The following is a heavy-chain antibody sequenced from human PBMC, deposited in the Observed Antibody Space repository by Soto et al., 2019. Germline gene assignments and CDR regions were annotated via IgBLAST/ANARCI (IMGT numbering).Heavy chain of an antibody. CDR3: ARGMMDIVVVPAARCGWFDP. V-gene: IGHV1-69*01. CDR1: GGTFSSYA. Sequence: QVQLVQSGAEVKKPGSSVKVSCKASGGTFSSYAISWVRQAPGQGLEWMGGIIPIFGTANSAQKFQGRVTITADESTSTAYMELSSLRSEDTAVYYCARGMMDIVVVPAARCGWFDPWGQGSLVTVSS. D-gene: IGHD2-2*03. J-gene: IGHJ5*02. CDR2: IIPIFGTA.